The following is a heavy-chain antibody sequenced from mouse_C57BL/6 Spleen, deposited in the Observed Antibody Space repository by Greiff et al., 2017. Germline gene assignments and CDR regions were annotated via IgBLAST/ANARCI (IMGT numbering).Heavy chain of an antibody. Sequence: VQLQQPGAELVRPGSSVKLSCKASGYTFTSYWMHWVKQRPIQGLEWIGNIDPSDSETHYNQKFKDKATLTVDKSSSTAYMQLSSLTSEDSAVYYCARGQLRPYYFDYWGQGTTLTVSS. CDR1: GYTFTSYW. J-gene: IGHJ2*01. CDR2: IDPSDSET. CDR3: ARGQLRPYYFDY. D-gene: IGHD3-2*02. V-gene: IGHV1-52*01.